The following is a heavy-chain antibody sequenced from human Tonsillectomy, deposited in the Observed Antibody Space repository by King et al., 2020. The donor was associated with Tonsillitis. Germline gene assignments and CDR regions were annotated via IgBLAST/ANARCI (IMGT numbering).Heavy chain of an antibody. D-gene: IGHD2-15*01. Sequence: QLQESGPGLVKPSETLSLTCAVSGSSITSGYSWGWIRQPPGKGLEWIGTFFHSGNTYHNPSLKSRVTISVDTSKNQFSLKLNSVTAADTAVYYCARDGYCSGGTCYTLFDYWGQGILVTVSS. CDR1: GSSITSGYS. V-gene: IGHV4-38-2*02. CDR2: FFHSGNT. CDR3: ARDGYCSGGTCYTLFDY. J-gene: IGHJ4*02.